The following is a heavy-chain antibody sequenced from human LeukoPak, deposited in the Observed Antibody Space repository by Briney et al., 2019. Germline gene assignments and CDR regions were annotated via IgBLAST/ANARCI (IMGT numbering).Heavy chain of an antibody. CDR3: ARAFTGKATSRAEYFQH. V-gene: IGHV3-30*04. J-gene: IGHJ1*01. D-gene: IGHD1-26*01. Sequence: GGSLRLSCAASGFTFSSYAMHWVRQAPGKGLEWVAVISYDGSNKYYADSVKGRFTISRDNSKNTLYLQMNSLRAEDTAVYYCARAFTGKATSRAEYFQHWGQGTLVTVSS. CDR2: ISYDGSNK. CDR1: GFTFSSYA.